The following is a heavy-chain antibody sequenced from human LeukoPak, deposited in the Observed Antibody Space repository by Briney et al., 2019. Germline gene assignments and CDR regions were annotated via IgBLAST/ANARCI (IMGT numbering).Heavy chain of an antibody. D-gene: IGHD3-9*01. CDR3: ARDQRFLDILTGYPTPNWFDP. CDR2: ISAYNGNT. Sequence: ASVKVSCKASGYTFTSYGISWVRQAPGQGLEWMGWISAYNGNTNYAQKLQGRVTMTTDTSTSTAYMELRSLRSDDTAVYYCARDQRFLDILTGYPTPNWFDPWGQGTLVTVSS. J-gene: IGHJ5*02. V-gene: IGHV1-18*01. CDR1: GYTFTSYG.